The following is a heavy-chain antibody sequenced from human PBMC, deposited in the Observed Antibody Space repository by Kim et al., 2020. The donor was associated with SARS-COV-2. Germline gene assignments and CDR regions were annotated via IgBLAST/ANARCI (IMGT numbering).Heavy chain of an antibody. CDR1: GGSFSGYY. D-gene: IGHD3-10*01. V-gene: IGHV4-34*01. Sequence: SETLSLTCAVSGGSFSGYYWSWIRQPPGKGLEWVGEINHSGSINYNPSLKSRVTISIDTSKNQFSLTLTSMTAADTGFYYCARGRAGVVRDPRRGIGPHSVYRFRDLWGQGTTVTVSS. CDR2: INHSGSI. CDR3: ARGRAGVVRDPRRGIGPHSVYRFRDL. J-gene: IGHJ6*02.